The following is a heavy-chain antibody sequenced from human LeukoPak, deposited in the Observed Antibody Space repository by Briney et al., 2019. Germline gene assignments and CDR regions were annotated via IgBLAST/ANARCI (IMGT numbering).Heavy chain of an antibody. V-gene: IGHV3-30-3*01. CDR3: ARGLPFDY. CDR1: GFTFSSYA. J-gene: IGHJ4*02. CDR2: ISYDGSNK. Sequence: PGGSLRLSCAASGFTFSSYATHWVRQAPGKGLEWVAVISYDGSNKYYADSVKGRFTISRDNSKNTLYLQMNSLRAEDTAVYYCARGLPFDYWGQGTLVTVSS.